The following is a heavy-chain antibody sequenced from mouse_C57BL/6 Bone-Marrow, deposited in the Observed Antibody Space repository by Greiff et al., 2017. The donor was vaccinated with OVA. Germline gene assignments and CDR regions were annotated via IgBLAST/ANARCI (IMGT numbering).Heavy chain of an antibody. CDR3: TGNNYYGSSYWYFDD. D-gene: IGHD1-1*01. V-gene: IGHV6-3*01. CDR2: IRLKSDNYAT. J-gene: IGHJ1*03. Sequence: EVQVVESGGGLVQPGGSMKLSCVASGFTFSNYWMNWVRQSPEKGLEWVAQIRLKSDNYATHYAESVKGRFTISRDDSKSSVYLQMNNLRAEDTGIYYCTGNNYYGSSYWYFDDWGTGTTVTVSS. CDR1: GFTFSNYW.